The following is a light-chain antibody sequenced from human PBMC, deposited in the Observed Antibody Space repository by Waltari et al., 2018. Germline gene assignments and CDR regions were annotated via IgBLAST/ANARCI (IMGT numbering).Light chain of an antibody. CDR2: KAS. Sequence: DIQMTQSPSTLSASVGDRVTITCRASQSIYNWLAWYQQKPGKAPKLLIFKASTLESGVPSRFSGSGSGTEFTLTISSLQPDDFATYYCQQYNSYSRTFGQGTKVEIK. V-gene: IGKV1-5*03. CDR1: QSIYNW. J-gene: IGKJ1*01. CDR3: QQYNSYSRT.